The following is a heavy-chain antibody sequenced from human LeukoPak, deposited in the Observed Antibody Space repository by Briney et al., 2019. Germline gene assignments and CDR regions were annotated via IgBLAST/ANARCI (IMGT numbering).Heavy chain of an antibody. CDR2: ISHIGSN. CDR1: GRSFTAFF. Sequence: SETLSLTCAVYGRSFTAFFWSWIRQSPEKGREWIGEISHIGSNSYSPSFKTRVPIPVDASTNQFSLHVESLSAADTAVYYCATRRLRYHPVFDPWGQGTLVTVSS. V-gene: IGHV4-34*01. J-gene: IGHJ5*02. D-gene: IGHD3-9*01. CDR3: ATRRLRYHPVFDP.